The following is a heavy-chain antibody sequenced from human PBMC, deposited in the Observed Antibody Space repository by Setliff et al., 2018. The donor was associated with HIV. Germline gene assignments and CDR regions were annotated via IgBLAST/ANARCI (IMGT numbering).Heavy chain of an antibody. CDR3: ARASYYYDSSGWVDY. D-gene: IGHD3-22*01. J-gene: IGHJ4*02. CDR1: GFTFSDYY. Sequence: GGSLRLSCAASGFTFSDYYMSWIRQAPGKGLEWVSYISSSSSYTNYADSVKGRFTISRDNAKNSLYLQMNSLRAEDTAVYFCARASYYYDSSGWVDYWGQGTLVTVSS. V-gene: IGHV3-11*03. CDR2: ISSSSSYT.